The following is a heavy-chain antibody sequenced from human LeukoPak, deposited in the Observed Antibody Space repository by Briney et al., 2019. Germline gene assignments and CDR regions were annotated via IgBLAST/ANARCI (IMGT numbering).Heavy chain of an antibody. V-gene: IGHV3-30*04. CDR2: ISYDGSNK. Sequence: GGSLRLSCAASGFTFSSYTMHWVRQAPGKGLEWVAFISYDGSNKYYADSVKGRFTISRDNSKNTLYLQMNNLKTEDTAVYYCASVLDYWGQGILVTVFS. CDR1: GFTFSSYT. J-gene: IGHJ4*02. CDR3: ASVLDY.